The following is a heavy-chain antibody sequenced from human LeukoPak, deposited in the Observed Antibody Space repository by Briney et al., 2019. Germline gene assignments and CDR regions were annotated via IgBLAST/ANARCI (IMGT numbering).Heavy chain of an antibody. CDR3: ATFFPYSGSYYFDY. CDR1: GYTLTELS. Sequence: ASVKVSCKVSGYTLTELSMHWVRQAPGKGLEWMGGFDPEDGETIYAQKFQGRVTMTEDTSTDTAYMELSSLRSEDTAVYYCATFFPYSGSYYFDYWGQGTLVTVSS. D-gene: IGHD1-26*01. V-gene: IGHV1-24*01. J-gene: IGHJ4*02. CDR2: FDPEDGET.